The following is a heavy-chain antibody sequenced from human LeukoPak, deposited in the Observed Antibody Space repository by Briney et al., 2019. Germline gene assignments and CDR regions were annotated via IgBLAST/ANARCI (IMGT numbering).Heavy chain of an antibody. CDR1: GFTFSTYS. D-gene: IGHD4-17*01. V-gene: IGHV3-21*01. Sequence: GGSLRLSCAASGFTFSTYSMNWVRQAPGKGLEWVSFISSTSSNIYYADSVKGRSTISRDNAKNSLYLQMNSLRAEDTAVYYCARDRLRDWGQGTLVTVSS. CDR2: ISSTSSNI. CDR3: ARDRLRD. J-gene: IGHJ4*02.